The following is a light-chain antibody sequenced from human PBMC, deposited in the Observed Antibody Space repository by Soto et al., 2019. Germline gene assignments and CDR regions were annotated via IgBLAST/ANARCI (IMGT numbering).Light chain of an antibody. CDR2: DAS. J-gene: IGKJ1*01. CDR1: QSVSSY. V-gene: IGKV3-11*01. Sequence: EIVMTQSPATLSVSPGERATVSCRASQSVSSYLAWYQQKPGQAPRLLIYDASNRATGIPDRFSGSGSGTDFTLTISSLEPEDFAAYYCQQRTSWPRTFGQGTKVDIK. CDR3: QQRTSWPRT.